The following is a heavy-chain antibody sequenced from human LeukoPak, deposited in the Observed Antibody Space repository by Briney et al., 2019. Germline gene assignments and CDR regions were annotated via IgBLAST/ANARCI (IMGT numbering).Heavy chain of an antibody. Sequence: SETLSLTCAVSGGSISSGGYSWSWIRQPPGKDLEWIGYIYHSGSTYYNPSLKSRVTISVDRSKNQFSLKLSSVTAADTAVYYCAREGRNRFDPWGQGTLVTVSS. CDR1: GGSISSGGYS. J-gene: IGHJ5*02. V-gene: IGHV4-30-2*01. CDR2: IYHSGST. CDR3: AREGRNRFDP.